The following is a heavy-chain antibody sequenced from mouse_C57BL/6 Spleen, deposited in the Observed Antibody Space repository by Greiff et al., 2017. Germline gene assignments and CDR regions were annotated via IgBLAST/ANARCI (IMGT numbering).Heavy chain of an antibody. CDR3: TTLPLGTVVATDS. CDR1: GFNIKDYY. CDR2: LDPEDGDT. D-gene: IGHD1-1*01. J-gene: IGHJ2*01. V-gene: IGHV14-1*01. Sequence: VQLQQSGAELVRPGASVKLSCTASGFNIKDYYMHWVKQRPEQGLEWIGRLDPEDGDTEYAPKFQGKATMTADTSSNTAYLQLSSLTSEDTAVYYCTTLPLGTVVATDSWGQGTTLTVSS.